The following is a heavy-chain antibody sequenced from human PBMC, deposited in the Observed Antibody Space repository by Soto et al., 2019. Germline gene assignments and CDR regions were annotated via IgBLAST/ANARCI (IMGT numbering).Heavy chain of an antibody. J-gene: IGHJ4*02. CDR2: IYWDDDQ. Sequence: QITLKESGPPLVRPAQTLTLTCAFSGFSLTTTSMGVAWIRQPPGKALEWLALIYWDDDQRYNPSLKDRLTISKDTSRSRVVLTISNMTPEDTGTYFCAHAGDYALLSFDHWGPGTLVTVSS. CDR1: GFSLTTTSMG. D-gene: IGHD4-17*01. CDR3: AHAGDYALLSFDH. V-gene: IGHV2-5*02.